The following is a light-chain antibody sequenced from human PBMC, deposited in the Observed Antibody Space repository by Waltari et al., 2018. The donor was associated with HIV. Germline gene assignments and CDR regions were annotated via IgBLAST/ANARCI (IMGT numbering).Light chain of an antibody. J-gene: IGKJ3*01. V-gene: IGKV1-39*01. CDR3: QQYYSPSFT. CDR1: HRISRE. CDR2: AAS. Sequence: EIQMTQSPSPLSASEGGRASITCRASHRISRELNWYQQKPGAAPELLIYAASSLQRGVPSRFSGSGSGTEFTLTISTLQPEDFATYYCQQYYSPSFTFGPGTKVDFK.